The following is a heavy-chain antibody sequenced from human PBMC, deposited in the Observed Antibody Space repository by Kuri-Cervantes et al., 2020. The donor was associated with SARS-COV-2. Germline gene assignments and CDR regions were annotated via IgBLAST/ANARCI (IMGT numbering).Heavy chain of an antibody. CDR3: ARDRGIAVQMDV. V-gene: IGHV1-69*13. Sequence: ASVKVSCKASGGTFSSYAISWVRQAPGQGLEWMGGIIPIFGTANYAQKFQGRVTITADESTSTAYMELSSLRSEDTAVYYCARDRGIAVQMDVWGQGTTVTVSS. CDR1: GGTFSSYA. J-gene: IGHJ6*02. CDR2: IIPIFGTA. D-gene: IGHD6-19*01.